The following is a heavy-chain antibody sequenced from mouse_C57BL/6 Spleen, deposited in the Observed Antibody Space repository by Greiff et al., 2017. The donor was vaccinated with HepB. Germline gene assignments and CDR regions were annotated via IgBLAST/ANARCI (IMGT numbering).Heavy chain of an antibody. CDR1: GYTFTDYY. V-gene: IGHV1-19*01. D-gene: IGHD1-1*01. CDR3: PLYYYGSSYGAMDY. CDR2: INPYNGGT. Sequence: EVQLQQSGPVLVKPGASVKMSCKASGYTFTDYYMNWVKQSHGKSLEWIGVINPYNGGTSYNQKFKGKATLTVDKSSSTAYMELNSLTSEDSAVYYCPLYYYGSSYGAMDYWGQGTSVTVSS. J-gene: IGHJ4*01.